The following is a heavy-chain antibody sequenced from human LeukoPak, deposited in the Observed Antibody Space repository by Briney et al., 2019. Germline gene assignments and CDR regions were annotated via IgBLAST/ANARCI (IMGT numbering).Heavy chain of an antibody. CDR1: GFTFSDYY. Sequence: GGSLRLSCAASGFTFSDYYMSWIRQAPGKGLEWVSYISSSGSTIYYADSVKGRFTISRDNAKNSLYLQMNSLRAEDTAVYYCARDWGYCSSTSCEDYYGMDVWGQGTTVTVSS. D-gene: IGHD2-2*01. J-gene: IGHJ6*02. V-gene: IGHV3-11*04. CDR3: ARDWGYCSSTSCEDYYGMDV. CDR2: ISSSGSTI.